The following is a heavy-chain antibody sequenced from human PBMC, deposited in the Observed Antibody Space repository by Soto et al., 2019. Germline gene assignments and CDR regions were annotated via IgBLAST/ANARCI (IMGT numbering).Heavy chain of an antibody. J-gene: IGHJ4*02. V-gene: IGHV4-59*01. CDR2: IYYSGST. Sequence: PSETLSLTCTVSGGSISSYYWSWIRQPPGKGLEWIGYIYYSGSTNYNPSLKSRVTISVDTSKNQFSLKLSSVTAADTAVYYCARAPCGGDCYYKYYFDYWGQGNLVTVSS. CDR1: GGSISSYY. CDR3: ARAPCGGDCYYKYYFDY. D-gene: IGHD2-21*02.